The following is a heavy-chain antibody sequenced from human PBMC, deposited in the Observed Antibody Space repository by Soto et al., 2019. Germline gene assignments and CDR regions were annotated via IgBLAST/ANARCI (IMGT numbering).Heavy chain of an antibody. D-gene: IGHD3-9*01. V-gene: IGHV1-18*01. J-gene: IGHJ4*02. CDR3: ARSYYDILTGYYPFDY. Sequence: ASVKVSCKASGYTFTSYGISWVRQAPGQGLEWMGWISAYNGNTNYAQKLQGRVTMTTDTSTSTAYMELRSLRSDDTAVYYCARSYYDILTGYYPFDYWGQGTLVTVSS. CDR2: ISAYNGNT. CDR1: GYTFTSYG.